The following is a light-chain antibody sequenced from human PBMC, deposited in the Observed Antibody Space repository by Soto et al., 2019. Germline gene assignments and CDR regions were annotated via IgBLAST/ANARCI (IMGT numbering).Light chain of an antibody. CDR2: DAS. CDR3: QQYNNWPRT. V-gene: IGKV1-5*01. J-gene: IGKJ1*01. Sequence: IQMTQSPSTLSASIGDRVTITCRASESIRTWLAWYQHKPGKAPKFLIYDASTLESGVPSRFSGSGSGTEFTLTISSLQSEDFAVYYCQQYNNWPRTFGQGTKVDIK. CDR1: ESIRTW.